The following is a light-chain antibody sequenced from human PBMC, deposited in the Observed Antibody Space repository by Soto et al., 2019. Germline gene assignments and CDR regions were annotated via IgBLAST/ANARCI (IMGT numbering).Light chain of an antibody. CDR1: QSVKSN. CDR3: KQYHNWPGT. J-gene: IGKJ1*01. CDR2: GAS. Sequence: EIVMTQSPATLSVSPGERATLSCRASQSVKSNSAWYQQKPGQAPRLLIYGASTRATGIPVRFSGSGSGTEFTLTISSLQSEDFAVYFCKQYHNWPGTFGQGTKVEIK. V-gene: IGKV3-15*01.